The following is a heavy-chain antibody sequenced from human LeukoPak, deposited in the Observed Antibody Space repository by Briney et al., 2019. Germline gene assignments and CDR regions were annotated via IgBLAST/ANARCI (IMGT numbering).Heavy chain of an antibody. V-gene: IGHV1-8*01. CDR2: MNPNSGNT. CDR3: ARRDISAGSAFDY. CDR1: GYTFTSYD. J-gene: IGHJ4*02. D-gene: IGHD6-19*01. Sequence: GASVKVSCKASGYTFTSYDINWVRQATGQGLEWMGWMNPNSGNTGYAQKFQGRVTMTRNTSISTAYMELSSLRSEDTAVYYCARRDISAGSAFDYWGQGTLVPVSS.